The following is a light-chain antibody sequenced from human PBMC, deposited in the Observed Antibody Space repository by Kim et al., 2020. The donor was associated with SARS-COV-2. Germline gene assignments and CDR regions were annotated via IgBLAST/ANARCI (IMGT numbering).Light chain of an antibody. J-gene: IGKJ1*01. CDR1: QSIRTW. CDR2: KAS. V-gene: IGKV1-5*03. CDR3: QQYDSYAT. Sequence: DIQMTQSPSTLSASVGDRVTITCRASQSIRTWLAWYQQKPGKAPKLLIYKASSLESGVPSRFSGSGSGTEFTLTISSLQPDDFANYYCQQYDSYATFGQGTKVDIK.